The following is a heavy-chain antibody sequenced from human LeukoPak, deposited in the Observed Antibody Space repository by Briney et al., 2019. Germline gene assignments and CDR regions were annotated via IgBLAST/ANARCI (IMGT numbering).Heavy chain of an antibody. D-gene: IGHD6-6*01. CDR3: AREYSSSSGKNAFDI. J-gene: IGHJ3*02. Sequence: SETLSLTCTVSGGAISSYFWSWIRQPAGKGLEWVGRIYASGSTNYNPSLKSRVTMSVHTSKNQFSLKLTSVTAADTAVYYCAREYSSSSGKNAFDIWGQGTMVTVSS. CDR2: IYASGST. CDR1: GGAISSYF. V-gene: IGHV4-4*07.